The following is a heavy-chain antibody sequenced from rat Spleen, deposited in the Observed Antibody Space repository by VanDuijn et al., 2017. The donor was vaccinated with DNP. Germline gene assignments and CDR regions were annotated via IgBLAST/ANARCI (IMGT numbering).Heavy chain of an antibody. J-gene: IGHJ1*01. V-gene: IGHV3-1*01. CDR3: ARGNECYYPYWYFDF. D-gene: IGHD1-12*01. CDR2: INHSGST. CDR1: GHSITSNY. Sequence: EVQLQESGPGLVKPSQSLSLTCFVTGHSITSNYWAWIRKFPGDQMEWIGYINHSGSTGYNPSLKSRISITRDTSKNQFFVHLSAVNTEGTATYFCARGNECYYPYWYFDFWGPGTMVTVSS.